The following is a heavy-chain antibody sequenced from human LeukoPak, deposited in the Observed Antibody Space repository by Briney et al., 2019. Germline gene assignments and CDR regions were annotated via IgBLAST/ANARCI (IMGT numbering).Heavy chain of an antibody. V-gene: IGHV4-38-2*01. CDR2: IYHSGST. J-gene: IGHJ6*03. Sequence: KTSETLSLTCAVSGYSISSGYYWGWIRPPPGKGLEWIGSIYHSGSTYYNPPLKSRVTISVDTSKNQFSLKLSSVTAADTAVYYCARLYYGGITYYYYYMDVWGKGTTVTVSS. CDR1: GYSISSGYY. CDR3: ARLYYGGITYYYYYMDV. D-gene: IGHD4-23*01.